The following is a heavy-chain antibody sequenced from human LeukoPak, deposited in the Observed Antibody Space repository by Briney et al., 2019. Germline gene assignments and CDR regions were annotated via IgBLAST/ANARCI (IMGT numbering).Heavy chain of an antibody. V-gene: IGHV4-30-4*08. CDR2: IYYSGST. D-gene: IGHD3-22*01. Sequence: SETLSLTCTVSGGSISSGDYYWSWIRQPPGKGLEWIGYIYYSGSTCYNPSLKSRVTISVDTSKNQFSLKLSSVTAADTAVYYCARSPSITMIVVVITPGAFDIWGQGTMVTVSS. CDR1: GGSISSGDYY. CDR3: ARSPSITMIVVVITPGAFDI. J-gene: IGHJ3*02.